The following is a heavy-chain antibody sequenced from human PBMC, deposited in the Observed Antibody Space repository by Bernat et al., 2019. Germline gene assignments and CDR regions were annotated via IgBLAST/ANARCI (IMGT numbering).Heavy chain of an antibody. CDR3: AKDLVVGWNYYYGMDV. CDR1: GFTFSSYG. V-gene: IGHV3-30*18. CDR2: ISYDGSNE. J-gene: IGHJ6*02. D-gene: IGHD2-15*01. Sequence: QVQLVESGGGVVQPGRSLRLSCAASGFTFSSYGMHWVRQAPGKGLEWVAVISYDGSNECYDSSVEGRFTIARDNSKNALYLQMNSLRAEDTAVYYCAKDLVVGWNYYYGMDVWGQGTTVTVSS.